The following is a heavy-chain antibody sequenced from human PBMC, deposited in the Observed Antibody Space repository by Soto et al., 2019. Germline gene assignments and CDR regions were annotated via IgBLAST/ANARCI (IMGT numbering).Heavy chain of an antibody. CDR2: IIPIFGTA. Sequence: QVQLVQSGAEVKKPGSSVKVSCKASGGTFSSYAISWVRQAPGQGLEWMGGIIPIFGTANYAQKFQGRVTXNAFEXXSTAYMELSSLRSEDTAVYYCATGRSSSWYFLFDYWGQGTLVTVSS. V-gene: IGHV1-69*12. D-gene: IGHD6-13*01. J-gene: IGHJ4*02. CDR3: ATGRSSSWYFLFDY. CDR1: GGTFSSYA.